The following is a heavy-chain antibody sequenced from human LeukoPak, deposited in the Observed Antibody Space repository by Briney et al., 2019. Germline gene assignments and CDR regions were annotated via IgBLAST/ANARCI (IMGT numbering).Heavy chain of an antibody. CDR2: IYHSGST. D-gene: IGHD3-22*01. CDR3: ARLPYSSGYNIRDY. Sequence: PSETLSLTCTVSGGSISSGGYYWSWIRQPPGKGLEWIGYIYHSGSTYYNPSLKSRVTISVDRSKNQFSLKLSSVTAADTAVYYCARLPYSSGYNIRDYWGQGTLVTVSS. V-gene: IGHV4-30-2*01. CDR1: GGSISSGGYY. J-gene: IGHJ4*02.